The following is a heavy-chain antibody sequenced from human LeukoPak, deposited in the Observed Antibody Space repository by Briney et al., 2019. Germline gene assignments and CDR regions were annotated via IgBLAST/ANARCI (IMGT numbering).Heavy chain of an antibody. CDR2: ISSSSTI. D-gene: IGHD6-19*01. CDR3: AGGARVYTSGWYGSRFDY. Sequence: GGSLRLSCAASGFTFSSYDMYWVRQAPGKGLEWVSYISSSSTIYYAASVKGRFTISRDNAKNSLYLQMNSLRAEDTAVYYCAGGARVYTSGWYGSRFDYWGQGTLVTVSS. V-gene: IGHV3-48*01. J-gene: IGHJ4*02. CDR1: GFTFSSYD.